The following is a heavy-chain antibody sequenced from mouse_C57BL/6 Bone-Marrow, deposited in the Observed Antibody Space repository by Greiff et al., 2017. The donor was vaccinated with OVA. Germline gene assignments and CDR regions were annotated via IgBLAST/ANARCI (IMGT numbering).Heavy chain of an antibody. CDR1: GFSFNTYA. J-gene: IGHJ3*01. D-gene: IGHD2-10*02. CDR2: IRSKSNNYAT. V-gene: IGHV10-1*01. Sequence: EVQGVESGGGLVQPKGSLKLSCAASGFSFNTYAMNWVRQAPGKGLEWVARIRSKSNNYATYYADSVKDRFTISRDDSESMLYLQMNNLKTEDTAMYYCARHVSMVKDWFAYWGQGTLVTVSA. CDR3: ARHVSMVKDWFAY.